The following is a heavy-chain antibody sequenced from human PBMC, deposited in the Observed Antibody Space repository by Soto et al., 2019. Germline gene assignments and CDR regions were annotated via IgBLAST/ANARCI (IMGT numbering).Heavy chain of an antibody. CDR2: FDPEERET. Sequence: QVQLVQSGAEVKKPGASVKVSCKLSGNTLTELSIHWVRQAPGKGLEWVGAFDPEERETIYPQQFQGRLTMNHDTSTRTAYMKLTTLRHEDTAVDFFAADLAIADSDYWGQGTLVTVSS. D-gene: IGHD3-16*01. CDR3: AADLAIADSDY. V-gene: IGHV1-24*01. J-gene: IGHJ4*02. CDR1: GNTLTELS.